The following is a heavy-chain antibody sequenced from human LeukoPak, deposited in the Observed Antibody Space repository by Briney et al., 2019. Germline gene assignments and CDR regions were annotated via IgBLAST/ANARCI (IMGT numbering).Heavy chain of an antibody. CDR3: ARWVFDGDYVGYYYYGMDV. Sequence: SVKVSCKASGYTFTSYYMHWVRQAPGQGLEWMGGIIPIFGTANYAQKFQGRVTITADESTSTAYMELSSLRSEDTAVYYCARWVFDGDYVGYYYYGMDVWGQGTTVTVSS. V-gene: IGHV1-69*13. D-gene: IGHD4-17*01. CDR1: GYTFTSYY. J-gene: IGHJ6*02. CDR2: IIPIFGTA.